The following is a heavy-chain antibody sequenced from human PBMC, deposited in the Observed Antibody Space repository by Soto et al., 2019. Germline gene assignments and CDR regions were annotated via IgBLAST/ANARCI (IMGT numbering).Heavy chain of an antibody. J-gene: IGHJ4*02. Sequence: PGGSLRLSCAASGFTFSSYAMSWVRQAPGKGLEWVSAISGSGGSTYYADSVKGRFTISRDNSKNTLYLQMNSLRAEDTAVYYCAKPLNYYDSSGYYYVWAYWGQGTLVTVSS. CDR2: ISGSGGST. D-gene: IGHD3-22*01. CDR1: GFTFSSYA. V-gene: IGHV3-23*01. CDR3: AKPLNYYDSSGYYYVWAY.